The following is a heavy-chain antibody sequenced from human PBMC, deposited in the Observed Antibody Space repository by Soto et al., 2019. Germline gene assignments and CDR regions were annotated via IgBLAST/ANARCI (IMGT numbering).Heavy chain of an antibody. CDR2: IYGGGNGP. V-gene: IGHV3-23*01. Sequence: EVQVLESGGGLVQPGGSLRLSCAATGFTFSDFAMSWVRQAPGKGLEWVSRIYGGGNGPHYADSVKDRVTISRDNSKNTLYLQMNSLRAEDTAVYYCAKMEGMETWAYCFDYWGQGTLVTVSS. CDR3: AKMEGMETWAYCFDY. CDR1: GFTFSDFA. J-gene: IGHJ4*02. D-gene: IGHD3-10*01.